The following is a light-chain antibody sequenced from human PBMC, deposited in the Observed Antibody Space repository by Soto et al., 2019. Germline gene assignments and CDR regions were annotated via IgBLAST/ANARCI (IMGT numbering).Light chain of an antibody. V-gene: IGKV1-5*01. Sequence: DIQMTQSPSRLSASVGDRVTITCRASQSIAYWLAWYQQKPGKAPNLLIYAASTLETGVPSRFSGRGYGTEFTLTIASLQPDDSATYYCQQYNSFSKTFGRGTKVDIK. CDR2: AAS. CDR3: QQYNSFSKT. CDR1: QSIAYW. J-gene: IGKJ1*01.